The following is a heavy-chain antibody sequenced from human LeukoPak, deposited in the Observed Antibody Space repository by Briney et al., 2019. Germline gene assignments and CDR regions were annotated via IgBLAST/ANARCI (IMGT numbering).Heavy chain of an antibody. D-gene: IGHD3-22*01. CDR2: ISAYNGNT. CDR1: GYTFTSYG. Sequence: GASVKVSCKASGYTFTSYGISWVRQAPGQGLEWMGWISAYNGNTNYAQKLQGRVTMTTDTSTSTAYMELRSLRSEDTAVSYCATLRTMIDGFDYWGQGTLVTVSS. V-gene: IGHV1-18*01. J-gene: IGHJ4*02. CDR3: ATLRTMIDGFDY.